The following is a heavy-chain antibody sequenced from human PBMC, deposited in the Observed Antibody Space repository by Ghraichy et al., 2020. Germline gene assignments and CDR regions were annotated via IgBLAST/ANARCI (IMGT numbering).Heavy chain of an antibody. CDR3: ARGLGDV. V-gene: IGHV4-34*01. Sequence: SETLSLTCAVYGGSFSGYYWSWIRQPPGKGLEWIGEINHSGSTNYNPSLKSRVTISVDTSKNQFSLKLSSVTAADTAVYYCARGLGDVWGQGTTVTVSS. D-gene: IGHD7-27*01. CDR1: GGSFSGYY. J-gene: IGHJ6*02. CDR2: INHSGST.